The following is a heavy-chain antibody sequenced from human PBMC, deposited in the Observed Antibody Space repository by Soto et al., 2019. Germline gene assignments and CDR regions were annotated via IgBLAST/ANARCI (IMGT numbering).Heavy chain of an antibody. J-gene: IGHJ6*02. CDR1: GFTFSSYS. CDR3: ARDELLWFGDPFYYHGMDV. CDR2: ISSSSSTI. Sequence: PGGSLRLSCAASGFTFSSYSMNWVRQAPGKGLEWVSYISSSSSTIYYADSVKGRFTISRDNAKNSLYLQMNSLRDEDTAVYYCARDELLWFGDPFYYHGMDVWGQGTTVTVSS. V-gene: IGHV3-48*02. D-gene: IGHD3-10*01.